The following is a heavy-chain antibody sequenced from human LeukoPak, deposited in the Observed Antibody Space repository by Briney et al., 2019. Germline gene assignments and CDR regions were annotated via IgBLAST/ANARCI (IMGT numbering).Heavy chain of an antibody. CDR3: ARDREGYCSSTSCPDADFDY. Sequence: GGSLRLSCAASGFTFSDYYMSWIRQAPGKGLEWVSYISSSGSTIYYADSVKGRFTISRDNAKNSLYLQMNSLRAEDTAVYYCARDREGYCSSTSCPDADFDYWGQGTLVTVSS. CDR1: GFTFSDYY. V-gene: IGHV3-11*01. D-gene: IGHD2-2*01. J-gene: IGHJ4*02. CDR2: ISSSGSTI.